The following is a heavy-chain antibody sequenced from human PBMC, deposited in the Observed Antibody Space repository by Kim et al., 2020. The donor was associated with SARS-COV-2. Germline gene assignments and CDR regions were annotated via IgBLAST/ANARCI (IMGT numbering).Heavy chain of an antibody. CDR3: TRDPAAARRPAEYFQH. V-gene: IGHV3-30*07. J-gene: IGHJ1*01. D-gene: IGHD6-13*01. Sequence: DSVTGRFTISRDNSKNTLFLQMNSLRDEDTALYYCTRDPAAARRPAEYFQHWGQGTLVTVSS.